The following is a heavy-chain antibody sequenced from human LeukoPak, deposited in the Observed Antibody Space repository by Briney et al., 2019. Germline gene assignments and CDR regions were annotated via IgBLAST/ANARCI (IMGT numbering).Heavy chain of an antibody. D-gene: IGHD6-13*01. CDR1: GFTFSIYS. CDR3: AKQKGIAARWYFDL. V-gene: IGHV3-23*01. J-gene: IGHJ2*01. Sequence: GGSLRLSCAASGFTFSIYSMSWVRQAPGKGLEWVSAISGGGGSTCYADSVKGRFTISRDNSKNTLYLQMNSLRAEDTAVYYCAKQKGIAARWYFDLSGRGTLLTVSP. CDR2: ISGGGGST.